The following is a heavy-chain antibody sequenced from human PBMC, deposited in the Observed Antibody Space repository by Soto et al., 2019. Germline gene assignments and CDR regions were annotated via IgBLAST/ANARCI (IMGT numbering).Heavy chain of an antibody. Sequence: SVKVSCKASGYTFTSYAMHWVRQAPGQRLEWMGWINAGNGNTKYSQKFQGRVTITRDTSASTAYMELSSLRSEDTAVYYCATTTVVNWNWFDPWGQGTLVTVSS. V-gene: IGHV1-3*01. J-gene: IGHJ5*02. D-gene: IGHD4-17*01. CDR3: ATTTVVNWNWFDP. CDR2: INAGNGNT. CDR1: GYTFTSYA.